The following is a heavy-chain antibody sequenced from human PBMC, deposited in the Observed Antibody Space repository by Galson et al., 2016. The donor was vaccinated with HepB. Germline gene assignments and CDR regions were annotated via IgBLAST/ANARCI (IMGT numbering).Heavy chain of an antibody. CDR3: AREGSYGDYSFDY. D-gene: IGHD4-17*01. CDR2: ISYGGSNK. J-gene: IGHJ4*02. CDR1: GFTFSHYA. Sequence: SLRLSCAASGFTFSHYAIHWVRQAPGKGLEWVAVISYGGSNKYYADSVKGRFTISRDDSKSTLYLQMNSLRAEDTAVYYCAREGSYGDYSFDYWGQGALVTVSS. V-gene: IGHV3-30-3*01.